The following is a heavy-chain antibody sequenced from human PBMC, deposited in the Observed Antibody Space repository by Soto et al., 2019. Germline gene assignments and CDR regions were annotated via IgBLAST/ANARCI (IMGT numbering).Heavy chain of an antibody. CDR1: GGSISSGGYY. J-gene: IGHJ4*02. D-gene: IGHD3-10*01. Sequence: PSETLSLTCTVSGGSISSGGYYWSWIRQHPGKGLEWIGYIYYNGKTYYNPYLKSRITISVDTSKNQISMKLSSVTAADTAVFYCASLRGSGTNYFFDYWGQGTLVTVSS. CDR3: ASLRGSGTNYFFDY. CDR2: IYYNGKT. V-gene: IGHV4-31*03.